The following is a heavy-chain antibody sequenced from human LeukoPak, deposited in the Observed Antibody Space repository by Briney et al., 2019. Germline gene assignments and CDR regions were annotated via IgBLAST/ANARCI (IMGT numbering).Heavy chain of an antibody. J-gene: IGHJ4*02. CDR2: IYYSGST. CDR1: GGSISSYY. CDR3: ASISGTGDYFDY. V-gene: IGHV4-59*01. D-gene: IGHD6-19*01. Sequence: KPSETLSLTCTVSGGSISSYYWSWIRQPPGKGLEWIGYIYYSGSTNYNPSLKSRVTISVDTSKNQFSLKLSSVTAADTAVYYCASISGTGDYFDYWGQGTLVTVPS.